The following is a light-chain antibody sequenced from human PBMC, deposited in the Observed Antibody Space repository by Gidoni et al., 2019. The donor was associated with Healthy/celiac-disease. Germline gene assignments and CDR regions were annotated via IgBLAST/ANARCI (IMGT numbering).Light chain of an antibody. CDR1: QSVSSY. J-gene: IGKJ1*01. Sequence: EIVLTQSPATLSLSPGERATLSCRASQSVSSYLAWYQQKPGQAPRLLIYDASNRATGSPARFSGSGSGTDFTLTISSLEPEDFAVYYCQQRSKWPPWTFGQGTKVEIK. CDR2: DAS. V-gene: IGKV3-11*01. CDR3: QQRSKWPPWT.